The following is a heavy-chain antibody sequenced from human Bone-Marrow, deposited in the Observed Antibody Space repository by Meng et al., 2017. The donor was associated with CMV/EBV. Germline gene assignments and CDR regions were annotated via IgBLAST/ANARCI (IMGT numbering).Heavy chain of an antibody. CDR2: IKSDGSAT. Sequence: ACGCSIRTYWMHWVRQAPGEGLVWVSRIKSDGSATSYADAVQGRFTISRDNAKNTLSLQMNGLRAEDAAVYYCARGPLNGLYFFDSWGQGTLVTVSS. D-gene: IGHD3-9*01. V-gene: IGHV3-74*01. CDR1: GCSIRTYW. CDR3: ARGPLNGLYFFDS. J-gene: IGHJ4*02.